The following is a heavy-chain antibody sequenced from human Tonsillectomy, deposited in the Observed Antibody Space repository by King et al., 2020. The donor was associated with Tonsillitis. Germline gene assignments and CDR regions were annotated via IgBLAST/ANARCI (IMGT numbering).Heavy chain of an antibody. CDR1: GFTFSAYA. J-gene: IGHJ4*02. D-gene: IGHD3-10*01. CDR3: AKVSPIEASGSYYNLYFDY. V-gene: IGHV3-23*03. Sequence: VQLVESGGGLVQPGGSLRLSCAASGFTFSAYAMSWVRQAPGKGLEWVSVIYSGVSSTYFIDSVKGRFTISRDNSKNTLYLQMNSLRAEDTAVYYSAKVSPIEASGSYYNLYFDYWGQGTLVTVSS. CDR2: IYSGVSST.